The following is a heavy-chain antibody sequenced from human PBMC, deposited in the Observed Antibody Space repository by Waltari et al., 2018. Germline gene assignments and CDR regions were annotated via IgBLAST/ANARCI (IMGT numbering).Heavy chain of an antibody. CDR2: SYPGDSET. D-gene: IGHD6-19*01. Sequence: EVQLEQSGSEVKKPGESLRISCNGSGYSFTSYWTAGVRQMPGRGLEWLGVSYPGDSETRYSPPFEGQVTMSADKSISTAYLQWSRLQASDTAIYYCARLDSSGWQYWGQGTLVIVSS. J-gene: IGHJ4*02. V-gene: IGHV5-51*01. CDR3: ARLDSSGWQY. CDR1: GYSFTSYW.